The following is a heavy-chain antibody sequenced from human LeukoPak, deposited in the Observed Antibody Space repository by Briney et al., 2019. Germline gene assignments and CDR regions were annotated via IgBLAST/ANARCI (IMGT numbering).Heavy chain of an antibody. D-gene: IGHD3-22*01. CDR3: ARGWWYYDRRRVAFDI. CDR1: GFTFSSYS. CDR2: ISSSSSYI. J-gene: IGHJ3*02. Sequence: GGSLRLSCAASGFTFSSYSMNWVRQAPGKGLEWVSSISSSSSYIYYADSVKGRFTISRDNAKNSLYLQMNSLRAEDTAVYYCARGWWYYDRRRVAFDIWGQGTMVTVSS. V-gene: IGHV3-21*01.